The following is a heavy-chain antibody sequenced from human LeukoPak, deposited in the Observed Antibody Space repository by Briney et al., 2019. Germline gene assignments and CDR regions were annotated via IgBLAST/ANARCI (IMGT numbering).Heavy chain of an antibody. Sequence: GASVKVSCKASGYTFTGYYMHWVRQAPGRGLEWMGWINPNSGGTNYAQKFQGRVTMTRDTSISTAYMELSRLRSDDTAVYYCARVTQEYYDSSGYNSDYWGQGTLVTVSS. J-gene: IGHJ4*02. CDR3: ARVTQEYYDSSGYNSDY. CDR1: GYTFTGYY. CDR2: INPNSGGT. D-gene: IGHD3-22*01. V-gene: IGHV1-2*02.